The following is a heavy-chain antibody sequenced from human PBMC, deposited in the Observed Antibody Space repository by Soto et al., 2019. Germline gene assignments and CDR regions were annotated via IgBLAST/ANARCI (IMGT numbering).Heavy chain of an antibody. V-gene: IGHV1-69*01. Sequence: QVQLVQSGAEVKKPGSSVKVSCKASGGTFSSYAISWVRQAPGQGLEWMGGIIPIFGTANYAQKFQGRVTITVYESTSTAYIDLSSLISEDTAVYYCAREGASGSHIGYWGQGTLVTVSS. CDR3: AREGASGSHIGY. CDR2: IIPIFGTA. CDR1: GGTFSSYA. J-gene: IGHJ4*02. D-gene: IGHD3-22*01.